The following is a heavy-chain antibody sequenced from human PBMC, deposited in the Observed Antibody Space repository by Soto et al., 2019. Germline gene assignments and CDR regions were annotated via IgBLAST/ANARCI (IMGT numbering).Heavy chain of an antibody. D-gene: IGHD6-19*01. V-gene: IGHV6-1*01. J-gene: IGHJ4*02. CDR1: GDSVSSNSAA. CDR3: ARSNSIAVAGTAGHRLDY. CDR2: TYYRSKWYN. Sequence: PSQTLSLTCAISGDSVSSNSAAWNRIRQSPSRGLEWLGRTYYRSKWYNDYAVSVKSRITINPDTSKNQFSLQLNSVTPEDTAVYYCARSNSIAVAGTAGHRLDYWGQGTLVPGSS.